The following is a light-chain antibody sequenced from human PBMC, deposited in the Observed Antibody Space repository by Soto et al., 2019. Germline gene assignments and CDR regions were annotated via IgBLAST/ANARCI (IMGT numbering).Light chain of an antibody. Sequence: DIPMTQSPSSLSASVGERVTITCRASQSISSYLNWYQQKPGKAPNLLIYVASSLQSEVPSRFSGSGSGTDSTLTITSLQPEDFATYYCQQNYGTPITFGQGTRLEIK. CDR2: VAS. V-gene: IGKV1-39*01. J-gene: IGKJ5*01. CDR1: QSISSY. CDR3: QQNYGTPIT.